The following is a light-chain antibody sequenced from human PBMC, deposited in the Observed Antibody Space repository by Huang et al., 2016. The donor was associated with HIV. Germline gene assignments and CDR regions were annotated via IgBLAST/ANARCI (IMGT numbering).Light chain of an antibody. CDR2: AVS. V-gene: IGKV1-39*01. J-gene: IGKJ2*01. Sequence: DIQMTQSPSSLSASVGDRVIITCRASQAINTYLNWYHQKLGKAPKLLIAAVSSLQSGVPSRFSGSGSGTDFTLTISSLQPEDCATYYCQQGFSTPYTFGQGTKVEI. CDR3: QQGFSTPYT. CDR1: QAINTY.